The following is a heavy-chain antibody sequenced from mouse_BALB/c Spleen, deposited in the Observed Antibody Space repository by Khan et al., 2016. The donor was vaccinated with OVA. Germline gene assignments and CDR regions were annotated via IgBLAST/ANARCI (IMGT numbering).Heavy chain of an antibody. CDR2: VNTYYGDA. V-gene: IGHV1S137*01. J-gene: IGHJ3*01. CDR1: GYTFTDFT. Sequence: QVQLQQSGAELVRPGVSVKISCKGSGYTFTDFTMHWVKQSHAKSLEWIGVVNTYYGDATYNQKFKGKATMTVDKSSTTAYMELARLTSEDSAIYYCARGGGGDRFAYWGQGTLVTASA. CDR3: ARGGGGDRFAY.